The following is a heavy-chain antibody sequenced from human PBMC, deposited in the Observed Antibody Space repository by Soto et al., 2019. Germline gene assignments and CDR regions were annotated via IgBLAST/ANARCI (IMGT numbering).Heavy chain of an antibody. CDR2: INSDGSST. Sequence: GGSLRLSCAASGFTFSSYWMHWVRQAPGKGLVWVSRINSDGSSTSYADSVKGRFTISRDNAKNTLFLQMNCLRAEDTALYYCARDPTYFYDSSGYYDYWGQGTLVTVSS. CDR3: ARDPTYFYDSSGYYDY. D-gene: IGHD3-22*01. CDR1: GFTFSSYW. V-gene: IGHV3-74*01. J-gene: IGHJ4*02.